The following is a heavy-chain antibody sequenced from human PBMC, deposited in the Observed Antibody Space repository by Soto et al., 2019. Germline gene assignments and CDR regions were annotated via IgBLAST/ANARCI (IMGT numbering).Heavy chain of an antibody. V-gene: IGHV4-39*01. Sequence: SETLSLTCTVSGGSISSSSYYSGWIRQPPGKGLEWIGSIYYSGSTYYNPSLKSRVTISVDTSKNQFSLKLSSVTAADTAVYYCARLITMIVVVSFWFDPWGQGTLVTVSS. CDR2: IYYSGST. D-gene: IGHD3-22*01. CDR1: GGSISSSSYY. J-gene: IGHJ5*02. CDR3: ARLITMIVVVSFWFDP.